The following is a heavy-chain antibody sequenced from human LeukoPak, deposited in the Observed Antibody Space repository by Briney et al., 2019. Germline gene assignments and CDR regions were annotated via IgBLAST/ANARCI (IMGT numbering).Heavy chain of an antibody. CDR3: ARGKRITMIVVVKPKTYYFDY. J-gene: IGHJ4*02. CDR1: GGCLSGYY. D-gene: IGHD3-22*01. V-gene: IGHV4-34*01. Sequence: PSETLSLTCAVYGGCLSGYYWSWIRQPPGKGLEWIGESNHSGSTNYNPSLKSRVTISVDTSKNQFSLKLSSVTAADTAVYYCARGKRITMIVVVKPKTYYFDYWGQGTLVTVSS. CDR2: SNHSGST.